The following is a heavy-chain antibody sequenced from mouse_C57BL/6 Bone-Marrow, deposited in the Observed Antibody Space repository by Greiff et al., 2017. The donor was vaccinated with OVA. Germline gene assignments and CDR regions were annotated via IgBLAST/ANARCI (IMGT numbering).Heavy chain of an antibody. Sequence: VQLQQPGAELVKPGASVKVSCKASGYTFTSYWMHWVKQRPGQGLEWIGRIHPSDSDTNYNQKFKGKATLTVDKSSSPAYMQLSSLTSEDSAVYYCATYYGSSLYYYAMDYWCQGTSVTVSS. D-gene: IGHD1-1*01. V-gene: IGHV1-74*01. CDR3: ATYYGSSLYYYAMDY. J-gene: IGHJ4*01. CDR1: GYTFTSYW. CDR2: IHPSDSDT.